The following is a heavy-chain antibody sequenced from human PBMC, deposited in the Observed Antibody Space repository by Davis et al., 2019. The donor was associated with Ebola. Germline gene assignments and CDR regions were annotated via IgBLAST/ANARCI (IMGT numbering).Heavy chain of an antibody. CDR2: IDQRGST. CDR1: GGSFSGYH. CDR3: YGVPAYYYGMDV. D-gene: IGHD5-12*01. Sequence: MPSETLSLTCAVYGGSFSGYHWSWIRQSPGKRLDWIGEIDQRGSTDYNPSLKSRVTISVDTSKNQFSLKLSSVTAADTAVYYGYGVPAYYYGMDVWGKGTTVTVSS. J-gene: IGHJ6*04. V-gene: IGHV4-34*01.